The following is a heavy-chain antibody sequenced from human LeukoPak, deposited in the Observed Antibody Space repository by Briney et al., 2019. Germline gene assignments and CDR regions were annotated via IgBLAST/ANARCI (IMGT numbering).Heavy chain of an antibody. CDR3: AKEQVAATLLDAKHFDY. Sequence: PGGSLRLSCAASGFTFSSYGMHWVRQAPGKGLEWVAFIRYDGSSKYYADSVKGRFTISKDNSKSTLYLQMNSLRGEDTAVYYCAKEQVAATLLDAKHFDYWGQGTLVTVSS. V-gene: IGHV3-30*02. D-gene: IGHD1-26*01. CDR1: GFTFSSYG. J-gene: IGHJ4*02. CDR2: IRYDGSSK.